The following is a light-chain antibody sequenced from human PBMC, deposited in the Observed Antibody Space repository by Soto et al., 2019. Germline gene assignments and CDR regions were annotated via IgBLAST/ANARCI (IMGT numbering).Light chain of an antibody. J-gene: IGKJ1*01. Sequence: DIQMTQSPSTLSASVGDRVTITCRASQSISSWLAWYQQKPGKAPKLLIYKASSLESGVPSRFSGSGSGTECTLTSSSLQPDDFATYYCQHYNSYPWTFGQGTKVEIK. V-gene: IGKV1-5*03. CDR3: QHYNSYPWT. CDR1: QSISSW. CDR2: KAS.